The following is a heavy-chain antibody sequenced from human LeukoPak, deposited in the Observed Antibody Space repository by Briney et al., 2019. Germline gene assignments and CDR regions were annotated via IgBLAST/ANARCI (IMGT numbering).Heavy chain of an antibody. Sequence: PGGSLRLSCAASGFTFSSYWMHWVRQAPGKGLVWVSRINSDGSSTSYADSVKGRFTISRDNAKNTLYLQMNSLGAEDTAVYYCARGGYSGYDEGDYWGQGTLVTVSS. D-gene: IGHD5-12*01. CDR1: GFTFSSYW. CDR3: ARGGYSGYDEGDY. J-gene: IGHJ4*02. CDR2: INSDGSST. V-gene: IGHV3-74*01.